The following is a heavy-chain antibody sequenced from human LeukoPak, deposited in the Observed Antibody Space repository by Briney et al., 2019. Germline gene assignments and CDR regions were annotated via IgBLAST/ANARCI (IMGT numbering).Heavy chain of an antibody. CDR1: GGTFSSYA. Sequence: SVKVSCKASGGTFSSYAISWVRQAPGQGLEWMGRIIPIFGTANYAQKFQGRVTITTDESTSTAYMELSSLRSEDTAVYYCARGVRADIVVVPAAINRYYFDYWGQGTLVTVSS. D-gene: IGHD2-2*02. CDR3: ARGVRADIVVVPAAINRYYFDY. V-gene: IGHV1-69*05. J-gene: IGHJ4*02. CDR2: IIPIFGTA.